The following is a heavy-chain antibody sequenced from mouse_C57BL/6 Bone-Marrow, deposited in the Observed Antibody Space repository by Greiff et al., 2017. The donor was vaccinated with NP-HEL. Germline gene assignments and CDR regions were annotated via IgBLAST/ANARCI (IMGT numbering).Heavy chain of an antibody. Sequence: EVMLVESGAGLVKPGASLKLSCAASGFTFSSYAMSWVRQTPGQRLEWVAYISSGGDYIYYADTVKGRFTIARDTARNTLYLQRSSLKDEDTAMYYCTRDRAEGGAYWGQGTLVTVSA. CDR2: ISSGGDYI. J-gene: IGHJ3*01. V-gene: IGHV5-9-1*02. CDR1: GFTFSSYA. CDR3: TRDRAEGGAY.